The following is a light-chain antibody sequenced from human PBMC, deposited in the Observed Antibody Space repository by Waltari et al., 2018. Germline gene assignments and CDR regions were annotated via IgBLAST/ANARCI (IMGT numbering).Light chain of an antibody. CDR2: DDR. CDR3: QVWDSTSDHVV. V-gene: IGLV3-21*03. J-gene: IGLJ3*02. Sequence: SYVLTQPPSVSVAPGKTATITCGGNKIGSKSLHWYQQKQGQAPVLVVYDDRDRPSGIPDRFSGSNSGNTATLTINRVEAGDEADYYCQVWDSTSDHVVFGGGTKLTVL. CDR1: KIGSKS.